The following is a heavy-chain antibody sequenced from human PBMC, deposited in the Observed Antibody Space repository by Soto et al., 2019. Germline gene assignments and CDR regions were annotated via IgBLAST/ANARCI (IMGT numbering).Heavy chain of an antibody. Sequence: ASVKVSCKASGYTFTSYGISWVRQAPGQGLEWMGWISAYNGNTNYAQKLQGRVTMTTDTSTSTAYMELRSLRSDDTAVYYCARDSSGYAYYYYGMDVWGQGTTVTVSS. CDR1: GYTFTSYG. CDR2: ISAYNGNT. D-gene: IGHD3-22*01. J-gene: IGHJ6*02. V-gene: IGHV1-18*04. CDR3: ARDSSGYAYYYYGMDV.